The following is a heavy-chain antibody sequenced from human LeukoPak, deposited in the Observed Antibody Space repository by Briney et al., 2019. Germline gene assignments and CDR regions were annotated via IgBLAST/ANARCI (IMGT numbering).Heavy chain of an antibody. CDR2: IYTSGST. D-gene: IGHD4-11*01. J-gene: IGHJ6*03. V-gene: IGHV4-61*02. CDR1: GGSISSGSYY. CDR3: ARGPDYSNTGYYMDV. Sequence: ASETLSLTCTVSGGSISSGSYYWSWIRQPAGKGLEWIGRIYTSGSTNYNPSLKSRVTISVDTSKNQFSLKLSSVTAADTAVYYCARGPDYSNTGYYMDVWGKGTTVTVSS.